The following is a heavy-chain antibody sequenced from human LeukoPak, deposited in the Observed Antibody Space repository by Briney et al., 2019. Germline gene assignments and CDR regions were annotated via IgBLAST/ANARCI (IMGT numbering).Heavy chain of an antibody. CDR2: ISRDGSKK. D-gene: IGHD5/OR15-5a*01. V-gene: IGHV3-30-3*01. CDR3: ARSVSGVWLFDY. CDR1: GFTFNTFA. J-gene: IGHJ4*02. Sequence: GGSLRLSCAASGFTFNTFAIHWVRQAPGTGLQWVAVISRDGSKKYYAESVKGRFTISRDNSKNRLYLQMSDLRAEDTAVYFCARSVSGVWLFDYWGRGTLVTVSS.